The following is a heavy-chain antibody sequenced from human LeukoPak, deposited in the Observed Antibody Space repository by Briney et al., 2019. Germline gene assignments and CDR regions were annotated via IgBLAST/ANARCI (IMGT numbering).Heavy chain of an antibody. CDR1: GFTFSRYS. Sequence: PGGSLRLSCAASGFTFSRYSMNWVRQAPGKGLEWVSSISSGSSSMHYADSVKGRFTISRDNAKNSLYLQMNSLRAKDTALYHCARDYYDSSGSSWFDPWGQGTLVTVSS. V-gene: IGHV3-21*01. J-gene: IGHJ5*02. D-gene: IGHD3-22*01. CDR2: ISSGSSSM. CDR3: ARDYYDSSGSSWFDP.